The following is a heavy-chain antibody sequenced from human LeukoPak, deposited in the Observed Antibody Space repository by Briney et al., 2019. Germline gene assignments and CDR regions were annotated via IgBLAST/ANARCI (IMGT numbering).Heavy chain of an antibody. V-gene: IGHV4-30-2*01. Sequence: SQTLSFNCAVSGGSISSGGYSWSWIRQPPGKGLEWIGYIYNSGSTYYNPSLKSRVTISVERSKYQFSLRLSSVTAAVTAGDYCARASAPISYLDYWGQGTLVSVSS. CDR3: ARASAPISYLDY. J-gene: IGHJ4*02. D-gene: IGHD2-21*01. CDR2: IYNSGST. CDR1: GGSISSGGYS.